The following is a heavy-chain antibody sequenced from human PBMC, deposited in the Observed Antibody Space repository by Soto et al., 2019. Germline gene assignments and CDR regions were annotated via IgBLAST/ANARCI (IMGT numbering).Heavy chain of an antibody. V-gene: IGHV3-13*05. Sequence: GGSLRLSCAASGFTFSIYDMQWVRQATGKGLEWVSAIGTAGDPYYAGSVKGRFTISRENAKNSLFLQMNSLRAGDTAVYYCARGYYDASGYYSFDYWGQGTLVTVSS. J-gene: IGHJ4*02. D-gene: IGHD3-22*01. CDR2: IGTAGDP. CDR3: ARGYYDASGYYSFDY. CDR1: GFTFSIYD.